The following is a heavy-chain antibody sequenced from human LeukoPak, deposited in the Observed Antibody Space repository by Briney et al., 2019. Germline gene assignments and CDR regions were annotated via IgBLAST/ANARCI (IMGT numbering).Heavy chain of an antibody. Sequence: PGGSLRLSCAASGFTFSSYEMNWVRQAPGKGLEWVSVIYSGGSTYYADSVKGRFTISRDNSKNTLYLQMNSLRAEDTAVYYCARDLMITFGGVIVFPRWGQGTLVTVSS. CDR1: GFTFSSYE. CDR2: IYSGGST. V-gene: IGHV3-66*01. CDR3: ARDLMITFGGVIVFPR. J-gene: IGHJ4*02. D-gene: IGHD3-16*02.